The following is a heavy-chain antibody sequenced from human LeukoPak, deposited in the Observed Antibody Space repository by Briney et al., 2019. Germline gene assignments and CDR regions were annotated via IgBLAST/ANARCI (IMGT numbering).Heavy chain of an antibody. CDR1: GYTFTSYY. D-gene: IGHD5-24*01. Sequence: ASVKVSCKASGYTFTSYYMHWVRQAPGQGLEWMGLINPSGGSTSYAQKFQGRVTMTRDTSTSTVYMELSSLRSEDTAVYYCARNGEMATIEVGISLSYFDYWGQGTLVTVSS. V-gene: IGHV1-46*01. J-gene: IGHJ4*02. CDR2: INPSGGST. CDR3: ARNGEMATIEVGISLSYFDY.